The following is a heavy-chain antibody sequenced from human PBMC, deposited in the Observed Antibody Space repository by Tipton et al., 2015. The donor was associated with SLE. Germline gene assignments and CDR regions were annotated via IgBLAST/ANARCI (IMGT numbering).Heavy chain of an antibody. CDR2: INDVGGT. CDR1: GASFSDYY. V-gene: IGHV4-34*01. CDR3: ARGYPMDH. D-gene: IGHD2-2*03. J-gene: IGHJ4*02. Sequence: TLSLTCAVYGASFSDYYWSWIRHPPGKGLEWIGEINDVGGTNFNPSLKSRVTISVDMSKNQFYLRLSSVTAADAAVFYCARGYPMDHWGQGTLVTVSS.